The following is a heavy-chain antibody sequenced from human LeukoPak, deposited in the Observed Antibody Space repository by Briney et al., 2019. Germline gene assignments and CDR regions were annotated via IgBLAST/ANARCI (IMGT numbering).Heavy chain of an antibody. CDR2: ISAYNGNT. J-gene: IGHJ6*02. Sequence: ASVKVSCKASGYTFTSYCISWVRQAPGQGLEWMGWISAYNGNTNYAQKLQGRVTMTTDTSTSTAYMELRSLRSDDTAVYYCARVGGHSSSNYYYYGMDVWGQGTTVTVSS. D-gene: IGHD6-13*01. V-gene: IGHV1-18*01. CDR1: GYTFTSYC. CDR3: ARVGGHSSSNYYYYGMDV.